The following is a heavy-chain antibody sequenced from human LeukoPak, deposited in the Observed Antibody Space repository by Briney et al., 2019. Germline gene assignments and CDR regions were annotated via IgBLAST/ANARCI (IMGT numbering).Heavy chain of an antibody. CDR2: INHSGST. Sequence: KASETLSLTCAVYGGSFSGYHWSWIRQPPGKGLEWIGEINHSGSTNYNPSLKSRVTISVDTSKNQFSLKLSSVTAADTAVYYCASLRITMVRGVIINYYYYYMDVWGKGTTVTISS. J-gene: IGHJ6*03. D-gene: IGHD3-10*01. CDR3: ASLRITMVRGVIINYYYYYMDV. V-gene: IGHV4-34*01. CDR1: GGSFSGYH.